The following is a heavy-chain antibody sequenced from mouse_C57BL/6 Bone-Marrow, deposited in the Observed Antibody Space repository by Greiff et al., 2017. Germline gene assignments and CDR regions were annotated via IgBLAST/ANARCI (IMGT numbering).Heavy chain of an antibody. CDR3: TTEGVTTVVDY. D-gene: IGHD1-1*01. V-gene: IGHV14-4*01. CDR1: GFNIKDDY. Sequence: EVQLQQSGAELVRPGASVKLSCTASGFNIKDDYMHWVKQRPEQGLEWIGWIDPENGDPEYASKFQGKATITADTSSNTAYLQLSSLTSADTAVYYCTTEGVTTVVDYWGQGTTLTVSS. J-gene: IGHJ2*01. CDR2: IDPENGDP.